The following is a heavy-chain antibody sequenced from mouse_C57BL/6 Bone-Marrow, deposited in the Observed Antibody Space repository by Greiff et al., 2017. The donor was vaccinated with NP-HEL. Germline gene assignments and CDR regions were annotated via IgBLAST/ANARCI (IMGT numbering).Heavy chain of an antibody. V-gene: IGHV1-81*01. CDR3: ARTLYSFAY. CDR1: GYTFTSYG. J-gene: IGHJ3*01. CDR2: IYPRSGNT. Sequence: QVQLKEPGAELVRPGASVKLSCKASGYTFTSYGISWVKQRTGQGLEWIGEIYPRSGNTNYNEKFKGKATLTADKSSSTAYMQLRSLTSEDSAVYLCARTLYSFAYWGRGTRVTVTA. D-gene: IGHD2-1*01.